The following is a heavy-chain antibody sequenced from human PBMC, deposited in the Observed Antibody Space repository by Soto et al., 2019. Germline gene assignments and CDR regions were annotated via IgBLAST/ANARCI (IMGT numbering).Heavy chain of an antibody. J-gene: IGHJ4*02. CDR1: GGSFTSNNW. D-gene: IGHD1-7*01. Sequence: SETLSLTCAVSGGSFTSNNWWTWVRQPPGQGLEWIGEIYRTGSTNYNPSLKSRVTISLDKSENQFSLKVTSLTAADSAVYYCASRDPGTSVDYWGQGTLVTVSS. V-gene: IGHV4-4*02. CDR2: IYRTGST. CDR3: ASRDPGTSVDY.